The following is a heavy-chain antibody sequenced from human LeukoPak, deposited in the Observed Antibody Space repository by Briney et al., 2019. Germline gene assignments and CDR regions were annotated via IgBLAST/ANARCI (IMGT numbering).Heavy chain of an antibody. CDR2: IYSGGST. CDR1: GGSISSYY. D-gene: IGHD6-13*01. V-gene: IGHV4-59*08. CDR3: ARHFKAAASERAFDF. J-gene: IGHJ4*02. Sequence: SETLSLTCTVSGGSISSYYWSWIRQPPGKGLEWIGYIYSGGSTDYNPSLKSRLTLSIDTSKNQFYLNLRSMTAADTAVYYCARHFKAAASERAFDFWGQGTLVTVSS.